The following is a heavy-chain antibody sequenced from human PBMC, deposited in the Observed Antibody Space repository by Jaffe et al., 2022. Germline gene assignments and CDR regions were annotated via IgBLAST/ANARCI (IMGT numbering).Heavy chain of an antibody. Sequence: QVQLQESGPGLVKPSETLSLTCAVSGYSISSGYYWGWIRQPPGKGLEWIGSIYHSGSTYYNPSLKSRVTISVDTSKNQFSLKLSSVTAADTAVYYCARHGHVLRYFDWVPASDAFDIWGQGTMVTVSS. CDR2: IYHSGST. CDR1: GYSISSGYY. CDR3: ARHGHVLRYFDWVPASDAFDI. V-gene: IGHV4-38-2*01. D-gene: IGHD3-9*01. J-gene: IGHJ3*02.